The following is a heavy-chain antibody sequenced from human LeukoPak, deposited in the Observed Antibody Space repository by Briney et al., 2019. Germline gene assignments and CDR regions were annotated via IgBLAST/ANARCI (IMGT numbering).Heavy chain of an antibody. CDR1: GGSISSGDYY. CDR2: IYYSGST. Sequence: PSETLSLTCTVSGGSISSGDYYWSWIRQPPGKGLEWIGYIYYSGSTYYNPSLKSRVTISVDTSKNQFSLKLSSVTAADTAVYYCARDENDYSNYLANWGRGTLVTVSS. D-gene: IGHD4-11*01. CDR3: ARDENDYSNYLAN. V-gene: IGHV4-30-4*08. J-gene: IGHJ4*02.